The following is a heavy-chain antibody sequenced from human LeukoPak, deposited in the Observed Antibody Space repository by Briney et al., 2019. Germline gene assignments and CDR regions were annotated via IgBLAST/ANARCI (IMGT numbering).Heavy chain of an antibody. V-gene: IGHV1-8*01. Sequence: ASVKVSCKASGYTFTSYDINWVRQATGQGLEWMGWMNPNSGNTGYAQKFQGRVTMTRNTSISTAYMELSSLRSEDTAVYYCARAPRRNSRRVVAVNYYYYMDVWGKGTTVTVSS. CDR2: MNPNSGNT. J-gene: IGHJ6*03. D-gene: IGHD2-15*01. CDR3: ARAPRRNSRRVVAVNYYYYMDV. CDR1: GYTFTSYD.